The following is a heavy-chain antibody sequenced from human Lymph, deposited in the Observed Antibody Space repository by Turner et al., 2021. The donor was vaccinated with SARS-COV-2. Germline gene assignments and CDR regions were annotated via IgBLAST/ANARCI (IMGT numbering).Heavy chain of an antibody. J-gene: IGHJ4*02. CDR1: GFTFSSYG. Sequence: QVQLVESGGGVVHPGRSLRLSCPPYGFTFSSYGMHWVRQAPGKGLEWVAVIWYGGSNKYYADSVKGRFTISRDNSKNTLYLQMNSLRAEDTAVYYCAREGQVGATTGVDYWGQGTLVTVSS. CDR3: AREGQVGATTGVDY. D-gene: IGHD1-26*01. V-gene: IGHV3-33*01. CDR2: IWYGGSNK.